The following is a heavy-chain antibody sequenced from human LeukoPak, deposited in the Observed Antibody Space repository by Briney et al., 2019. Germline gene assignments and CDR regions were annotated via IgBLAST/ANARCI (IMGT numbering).Heavy chain of an antibody. Sequence: GGSLRLSCAASGFIFSSYAMSWVRQAPGKGLEWVSVISGSGDSTCYADSAKGRLTISRDNSKNTLYLQVKSLRAEDTAVYYCARSSGLGYYCSGDFCYRSLTDWGQETLVSVSS. D-gene: IGHD2-21*01. CDR2: ISGSGDST. CDR3: ARSSGLGYYCSGDFCYRSLTD. CDR1: GFIFSSYA. J-gene: IGHJ4*02. V-gene: IGHV3-23*01.